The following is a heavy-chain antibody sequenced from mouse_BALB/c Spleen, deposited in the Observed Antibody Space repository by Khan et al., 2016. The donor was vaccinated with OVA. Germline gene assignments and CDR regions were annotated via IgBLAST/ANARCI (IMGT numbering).Heavy chain of an antibody. V-gene: IGHV1-9*01. CDR1: GYTFSNYW. CDR2: ILPGSGNI. D-gene: IGHD1-1*01. Sequence: QVQLKQSGAELMKPGASVKISCKATGYTFSNYWIEWVKQRPGHGLEWIGEILPGSGNINYNERFKGMATFTSDTSSNTAYMQRSSRTSEYSAVDCGARVKYGSRDYFDYWGQGTIRTVSS. J-gene: IGHJ2*01. CDR3: ARVKYGSRDYFDY.